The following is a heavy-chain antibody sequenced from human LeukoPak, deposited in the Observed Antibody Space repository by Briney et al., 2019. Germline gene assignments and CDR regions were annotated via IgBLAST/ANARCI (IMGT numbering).Heavy chain of an antibody. J-gene: IGHJ3*01. CDR3: ARDWTFTRFSGSHPCAFDV. V-gene: IGHV3-53*04. CDR1: GFTVSSNY. CDR2: IYSGGST. Sequence: GGSLRLSCAASGFTVSSNYMSWVRQAPGKGLEWVSVIYSGGSTYYADSVKGRFTISRHNSKNTLYLQMNSLRAEDTAVYYCARDWTFTRFSGSHPCAFDVWGQGTMVTVSS. D-gene: IGHD3-10*01.